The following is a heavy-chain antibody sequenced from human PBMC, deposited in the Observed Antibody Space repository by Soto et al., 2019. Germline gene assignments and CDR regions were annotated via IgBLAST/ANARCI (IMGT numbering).Heavy chain of an antibody. D-gene: IGHD2-8*01. J-gene: IGHJ3*02. Sequence: QVQLVESGGGVVQPGRSLRLSCAASGFTFSSYGMHWVRQAPGKGLEWVAVIWYDGSNKYSADSVKGRFTISRDNSKNTLYLQMNSLSSEDTAVYYCARGTYGQAFDIWGQGTMVTVSS. V-gene: IGHV3-33*01. CDR1: GFTFSSYG. CDR2: IWYDGSNK. CDR3: ARGTYGQAFDI.